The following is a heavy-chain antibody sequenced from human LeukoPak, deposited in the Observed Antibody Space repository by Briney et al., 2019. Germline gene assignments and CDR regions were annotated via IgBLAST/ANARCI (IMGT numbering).Heavy chain of an antibody. J-gene: IGHJ6*02. CDR3: AKEGFVATNTAYYGMDV. V-gene: IGHV3-23*01. D-gene: IGHD5-12*01. CDR1: AFTFRSYA. CDR2: ISGSGGST. Sequence: GGSLRLSCAASAFTFRSYAMNWVRQAPGKGLEWVSGISGSGGSTNYADSVKGRFTISRDNSKNTVYLQMNSLRAEDTAVYYCAKEGFVATNTAYYGMDVWGQGTTVTVSS.